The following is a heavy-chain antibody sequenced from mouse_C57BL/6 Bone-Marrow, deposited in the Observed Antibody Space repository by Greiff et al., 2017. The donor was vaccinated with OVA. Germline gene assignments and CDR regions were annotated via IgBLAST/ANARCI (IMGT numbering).Heavy chain of an antibody. CDR2: IYYSGTI. V-gene: IGHV3-5*01. CDR3: AREGDYDGDYYAMDY. J-gene: IGHJ4*01. CDR1: GISITTGNYR. D-gene: IGHD2-4*01. Sequence: VQLKESGPGLVKPSQTVFLTCTVTGISITTGNYRWSWIRQFPGNKLEWIGYIYYSGTITYNPSLTSRTTITRDTPKNQFFLEMNSLTAEDTATYYCAREGDYDGDYYAMDYWGQGTSVTVSS.